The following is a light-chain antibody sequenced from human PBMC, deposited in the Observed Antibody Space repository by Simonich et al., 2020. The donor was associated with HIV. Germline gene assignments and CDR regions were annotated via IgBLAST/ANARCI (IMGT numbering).Light chain of an antibody. Sequence: AIQLTQSPSSLSASVGDRVTLTCRARQGISSALAWYQQKPGKAPKLLIYDAARLERGVPSRFSGSGSGTDFTLTISSLQPEDFATYDCQQFNSYPQTFGQGTRLEIK. CDR1: QGISSA. J-gene: IGKJ5*01. CDR2: DAA. CDR3: QQFNSYPQT. V-gene: IGKV1-13*02.